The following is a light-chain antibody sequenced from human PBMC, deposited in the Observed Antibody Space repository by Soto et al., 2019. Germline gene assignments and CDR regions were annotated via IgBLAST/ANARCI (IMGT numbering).Light chain of an antibody. CDR1: SSNIGAGYD. Sequence: QSVLTQPPSVSGAPGQRVTISCTGSSSNIGAGYDVHWYQQRPGTAPKLLIFGNINRPSGVPDRFSGSKSGTSASLAITGLQAEDEGDYYCQSYDSTTSARYVFGPGTKVT. V-gene: IGLV1-40*01. CDR3: QSYDSTTSARYV. J-gene: IGLJ1*01. CDR2: GNI.